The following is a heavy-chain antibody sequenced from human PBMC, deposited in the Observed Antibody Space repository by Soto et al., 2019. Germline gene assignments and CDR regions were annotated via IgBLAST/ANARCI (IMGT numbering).Heavy chain of an antibody. D-gene: IGHD2-2*01. CDR2: IRSKANNYAT. Sequence: GGSLRLSCAASGFTFSGSAMHWVRQASGKGLEWVGRIRSKANNYATTYAASVKGRFTISRDDSKNTAYLQMNSLKTEDTAVYYCTTISGDIVLVPGYVMAVWGQGTTVPVSS. CDR1: GFTFSGSA. J-gene: IGHJ6*02. CDR3: TTISGDIVLVPGYVMAV. V-gene: IGHV3-73*01.